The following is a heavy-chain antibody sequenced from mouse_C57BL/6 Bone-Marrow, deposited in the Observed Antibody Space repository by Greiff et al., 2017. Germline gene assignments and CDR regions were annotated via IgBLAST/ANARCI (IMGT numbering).Heavy chain of an antibody. CDR3: ARYSNYGVAY. CDR2: ISYDGSN. J-gene: IGHJ3*01. D-gene: IGHD2-5*01. CDR1: GYSITSGYY. V-gene: IGHV3-6*01. Sequence: EVKLVESGPGLVKPSQSLSLTCSVTGYSITSGYYWNWIRQFPGNKLEWMGYISYDGSNNYNPSLKNRISITRDTSKNQFFLKLNSVTTEDTATYYCARYSNYGVAYWGQGTLVTVSA.